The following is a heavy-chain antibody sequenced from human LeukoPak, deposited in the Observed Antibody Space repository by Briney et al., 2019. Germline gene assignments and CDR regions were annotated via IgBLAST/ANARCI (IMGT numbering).Heavy chain of an antibody. CDR2: ISSSSSHM. CDR3: ARDSGSSYGYYFLH. CDR1: GFTFNSYS. D-gene: IGHD1-26*01. V-gene: IGHV3-21*01. Sequence: PGGSLRLSCAASGFTFNSYSMYWVRQAPGKGLEWVSSISSSSSHMFYADSVKGRFSISRDNANNSLYLQMNSLRAEDTAVYYCARDSGSSYGYYFLHWGQGTLVTVSS. J-gene: IGHJ1*01.